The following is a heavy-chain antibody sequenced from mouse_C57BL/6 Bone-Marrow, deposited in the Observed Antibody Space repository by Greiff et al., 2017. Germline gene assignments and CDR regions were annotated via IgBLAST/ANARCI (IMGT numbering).Heavy chain of an antibody. CDR3: SRVRYDSSYLYY. V-gene: IGHV5-9-1*02. CDR2: ISSGGDYI. CDR1: GFTFSSYA. D-gene: IGHD1-1*01. Sequence: EVHLVESGEGLVKPGGSLKLSCAASGFTFSSYAMSWVRQTPEKRLEWVAYISSGGDYIYYADTVKGRFTISRDNARNTLYLQMISLKSEDTAMYYCSRVRYDSSYLYYWGQGTTLTVSS. J-gene: IGHJ2*01.